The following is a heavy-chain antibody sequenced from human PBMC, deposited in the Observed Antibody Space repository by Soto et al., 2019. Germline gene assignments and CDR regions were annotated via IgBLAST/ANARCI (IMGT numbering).Heavy chain of an antibody. CDR1: GFIFTNYA. V-gene: IGHV3-23*01. D-gene: IGHD5-12*01. CDR2: IGGRGNSA. CDR3: VREGRGSFDF. Sequence: QPGGSLRLSCAASGFIFTNYAMNWVRRAPGKGLEWVSVIGGRGNSAYYADSVQGRFTISRDNSKNTLSLQMSSLTADDTAIYYCVREGRGSFDFWGRGTMVTVS. J-gene: IGHJ3*01.